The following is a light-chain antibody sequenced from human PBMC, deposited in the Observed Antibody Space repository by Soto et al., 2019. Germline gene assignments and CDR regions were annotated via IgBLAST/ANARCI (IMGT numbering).Light chain of an antibody. J-gene: IGLJ2*01. V-gene: IGLV3-1*01. CDR2: QDS. Sequence: SYELTQPPSVSVSPGQTASITCSGDKLGDKYACWYQQKPGQSPVLVIYQDSKRPSGIPERFSGSSSGNTATLTISGTQAMDEADYYCQASGSSTGVFGGGTKLTVL. CDR1: KLGDKY. CDR3: QASGSSTGV.